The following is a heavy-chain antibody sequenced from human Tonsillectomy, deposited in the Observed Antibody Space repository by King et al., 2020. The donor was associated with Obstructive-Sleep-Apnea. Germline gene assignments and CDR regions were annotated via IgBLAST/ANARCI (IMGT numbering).Heavy chain of an antibody. CDR3: AREQLGASGYYDY. V-gene: IGHV3-21*01. CDR2: ISSISTYI. D-gene: IGHD6-19*01. CDR1: GFTFSGYS. Sequence: VQLVESGGGLVKPGGSLRLSCAASGFTFSGYSMNWVRQAPGKGLEWVSSISSISTYIYYADSVRGRFTISRDNARTSLHLQMNSLRGDDTAVCYCAREQLGASGYYDYWGQGTLVTVSS. J-gene: IGHJ4*02.